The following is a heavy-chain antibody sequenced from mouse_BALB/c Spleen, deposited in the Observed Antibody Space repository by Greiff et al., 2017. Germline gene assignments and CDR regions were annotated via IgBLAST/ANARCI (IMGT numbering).Heavy chain of an antibody. CDR2: ISSGGSYT. Sequence: EVHLVESGGGLVKPGGSLKLSCAASGFTFSSYAMSWVRQSPEKRLEWVAEISSGGSYTYYPDTVTGRFTISRDNAKNTLYLEMSSLRSEDTAMYYCARGGENYYGSSYVDYAMDYWGQGTSVTVSS. CDR3: ARGGENYYGSSYVDYAMDY. CDR1: GFTFSSYA. J-gene: IGHJ4*01. V-gene: IGHV5-9-4*01. D-gene: IGHD1-1*01.